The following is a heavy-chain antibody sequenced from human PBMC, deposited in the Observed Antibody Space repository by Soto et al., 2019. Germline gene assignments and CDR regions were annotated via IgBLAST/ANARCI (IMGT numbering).Heavy chain of an antibody. CDR1: GFTFSIYA. CDR3: VKSDRKDF. CDR2: ISPSGGDT. Sequence: GGSLRLSCAASGFTFSIYAMSWVRQAPGKGLEWVSAISPSGGDTYYADSVTGRFTISRDNSRDTLYLQMNSLRADDTAVYYCVKSDRKDFWGQGTLVTVSA. J-gene: IGHJ4*02. V-gene: IGHV3-23*01. D-gene: IGHD2-15*01.